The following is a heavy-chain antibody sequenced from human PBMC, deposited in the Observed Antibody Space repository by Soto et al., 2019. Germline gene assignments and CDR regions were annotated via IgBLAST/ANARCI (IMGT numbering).Heavy chain of an antibody. D-gene: IGHD2-21*02. J-gene: IGHJ4*02. CDR3: AREPPPAYCGGDCYSGNFDY. V-gene: IGHV1-3*01. Sequence: ASVKVSCKASGYTFTSYPTHWVRQAPGQRLEWMGWIDAGNGNTKYSQKFQGRVTMTRDTSMSTAYMELSRLRSDDTAVYYCAREPPPAYCGGDCYSGNFDYWGQGTLVTVS. CDR2: IDAGNGNT. CDR1: GYTFTSYP.